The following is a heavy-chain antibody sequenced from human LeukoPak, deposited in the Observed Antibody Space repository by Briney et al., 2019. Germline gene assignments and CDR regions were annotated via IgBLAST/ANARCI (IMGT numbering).Heavy chain of an antibody. V-gene: IGHV3-23*01. J-gene: IGHJ4*02. CDR1: GFTFSSYA. CDR3: AKGLALGVYDSSGYFDY. Sequence: GGSLRLSCAASGFTFSSYAMSWVRQAPGKGLEWVSAISGSGGSTFYADSVKGRFTISRDNSKNTLYLQMNSLRAEDTAVYYCAKGLALGVYDSSGYFDYWGQGTLVTVS. D-gene: IGHD3-22*01. CDR2: ISGSGGST.